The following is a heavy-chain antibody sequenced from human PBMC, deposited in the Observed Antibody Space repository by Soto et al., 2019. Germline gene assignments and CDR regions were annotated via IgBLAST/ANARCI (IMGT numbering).Heavy chain of an antibody. D-gene: IGHD3-22*01. V-gene: IGHV4-59*01. CDR1: GGSISSYY. CDR2: IYYSGST. CDR3: ARSVTMISDFDY. Sequence: QVQLQESGPGLVKPSETLSLTCTVSGGSISSYYWSWIRQPPGKGLEWIGYIYYSGSTNYNPSLTSRVTISVDTSKNQFSLKLSSVTAADTAVYYCARSVTMISDFDYWGQGTLVTVSS. J-gene: IGHJ4*02.